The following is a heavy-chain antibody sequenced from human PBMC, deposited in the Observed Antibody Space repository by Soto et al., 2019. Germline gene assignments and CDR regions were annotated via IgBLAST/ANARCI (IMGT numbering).Heavy chain of an antibody. CDR1: GGTFSSYA. V-gene: IGHV1-69*13. D-gene: IGHD3-22*01. CDR2: IIPIFGTA. Sequence: GASVKVSCKASGGTFSSYAISWVRQAPGQGLEWMGGIIPIFGTANYAQKFQGRVTITADESTSTAYMELSSLRSEDTAMYYCARQIYDSDSGPNFQYYFDSWGQGTLVTVSS. CDR3: ARQIYDSDSGPNFQYYFDS. J-gene: IGHJ4*02.